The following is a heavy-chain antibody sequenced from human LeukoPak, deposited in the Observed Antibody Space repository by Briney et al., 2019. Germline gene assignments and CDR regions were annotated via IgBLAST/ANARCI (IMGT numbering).Heavy chain of an antibody. CDR3: ARLYYDSSRYPNWFDP. CDR1: GDSISSYY. V-gene: IGHV4-59*08. CDR2: IYYSGST. D-gene: IGHD3-22*01. Sequence: SETLSLTCTVSGDSISSYYWGWIRQPPGEGLEWIGYIYYSGSTNYNPSLKSRVTISVDTSKNQFSLKLSSVTAADTAVYYCARLYYDSSRYPNWFDPWGQGTLVTVSS. J-gene: IGHJ5*02.